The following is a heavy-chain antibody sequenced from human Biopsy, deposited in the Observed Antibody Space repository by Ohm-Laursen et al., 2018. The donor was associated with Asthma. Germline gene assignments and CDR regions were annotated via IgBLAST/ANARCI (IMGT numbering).Heavy chain of an antibody. CDR3: ARVASYGDLYFGIDV. Sequence: SQTLSLTCTVDGAYIGSRDHHWSWIRQSPGTGLEWIGFVFWSGTTHYNRSLERRLSISIDTTRNEFSMTLRSVTAADTAVYFCARVASYGDLYFGIDVWGPGTTVSVS. CDR2: VFWSGTT. CDR1: GAYIGSRDHH. J-gene: IGHJ6*02. V-gene: IGHV4-30-4*01. D-gene: IGHD4-17*01.